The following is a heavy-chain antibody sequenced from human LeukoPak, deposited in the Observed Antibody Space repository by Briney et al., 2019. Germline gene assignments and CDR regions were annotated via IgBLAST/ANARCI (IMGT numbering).Heavy chain of an antibody. J-gene: IGHJ4*02. CDR2: IYNSGST. D-gene: IGHD4-23*01. V-gene: IGHV4-59*01. CDR1: GGSISSYS. CDR3: ASFTVVTQY. Sequence: SETLSLTCTVSGGSISSYSWSWIRQPPGKGLEWIGYIYNSGSTNYNPSLKSRVTISVDTSKNQFSLKLSSVTAADTAVYYCASFTVVTQYWGQGTLATVSP.